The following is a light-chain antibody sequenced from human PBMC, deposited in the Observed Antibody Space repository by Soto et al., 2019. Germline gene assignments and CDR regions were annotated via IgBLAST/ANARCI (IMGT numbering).Light chain of an antibody. CDR3: QHYGSSLQT. Sequence: VVTKSPGALSLTPRERATLYCGASQSVRSYLAWYQQKPGQAPRLLIYDASTRATGIPDRFSGSGSGTDFTLTISRLEPEDFARYCCQHYGSSLQTFCQGTKV. CDR2: DAS. V-gene: IGKV3-20*01. CDR1: QSVRSY. J-gene: IGKJ1*01.